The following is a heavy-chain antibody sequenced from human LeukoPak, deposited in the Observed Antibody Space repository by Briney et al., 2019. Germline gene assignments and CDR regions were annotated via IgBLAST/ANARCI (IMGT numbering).Heavy chain of an antibody. CDR2: IYHSGST. Sequence: PSGTLSLTCAVSGGSISSSNWWSWIRQPQGEGLEWIGEIYHSGSTNYNPSLKSRVTISVDKSKTQFSLKLSSVTAADTAVYYCARDGRQATMVRGYFDYWGQGTLVTVSS. V-gene: IGHV4-4*02. D-gene: IGHD3-10*01. CDR3: ARDGRQATMVRGYFDY. J-gene: IGHJ4*02. CDR1: GGSISSSNW.